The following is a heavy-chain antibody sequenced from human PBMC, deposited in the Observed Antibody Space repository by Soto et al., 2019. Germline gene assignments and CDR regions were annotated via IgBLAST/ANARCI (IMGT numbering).Heavy chain of an antibody. Sequence: EVQLLESGGGLVQPGGSLRLSCAASGFTFSSYAMSWVRQAPGKGLEWVSAISGSGGSTYYADSVKGRFTISRDNSKNTLYLQMNSLRAEDTAVYYCAKDRYDFWSGYYGFDYWGQGTLVTVSS. CDR2: ISGSGGST. CDR1: GFTFSSYA. D-gene: IGHD3-3*01. CDR3: AKDRYDFWSGYYGFDY. V-gene: IGHV3-23*01. J-gene: IGHJ4*02.